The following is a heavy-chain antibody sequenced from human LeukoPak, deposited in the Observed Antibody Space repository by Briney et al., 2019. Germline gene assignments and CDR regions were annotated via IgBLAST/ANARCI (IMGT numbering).Heavy chain of an antibody. D-gene: IGHD5-12*01. Sequence: SETLSLTCTVSGGSISSYFWSWIRQPPGKGPEWIGYIYYSGSTNYNPSLKSRVTISVDTSKNQFSLKLSSVTAADTAVYYCARQNFAVATSGSDYWGQGTLVTVSS. CDR3: ARQNFAVATSGSDY. CDR2: IYYSGST. J-gene: IGHJ4*02. V-gene: IGHV4-59*08. CDR1: GGSISSYF.